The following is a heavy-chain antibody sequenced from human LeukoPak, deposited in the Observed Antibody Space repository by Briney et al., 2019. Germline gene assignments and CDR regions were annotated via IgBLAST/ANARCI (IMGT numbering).Heavy chain of an antibody. CDR1: GFTFSSNG. D-gene: IGHD3-10*01. V-gene: IGHV3-30*03. J-gene: IGHJ6*02. Sequence: GRSLRLSCAASGFTFSSNGMHWVRQAPGKGLEWVALISYDGSNQYYADSVKGRFTISRDNSKNTLYLQMNSLRVEDTAVYYCARASYGSESPGPFYYGVDVWGQGTTVTVSS. CDR2: ISYDGSNQ. CDR3: ARASYGSESPGPFYYGVDV.